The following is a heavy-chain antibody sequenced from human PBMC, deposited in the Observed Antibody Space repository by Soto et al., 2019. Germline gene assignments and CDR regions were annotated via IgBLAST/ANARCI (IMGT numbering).Heavy chain of an antibody. Sequence: PSETLSLTCTVSGGSISSGGYYWSWIRQHPGKGLEWIGYIYYSGSTYYNPSLKSRVTISVDTSKNQFSLKLSSVTAADTAVYYCAREGGAIYDYVWGSYTPERYYYYGMDVWGQGTTVTVSS. CDR3: AREGGAIYDYVWGSYTPERYYYYGMDV. CDR2: IYYSGST. D-gene: IGHD3-16*01. CDR1: GGSISSGGYY. J-gene: IGHJ6*02. V-gene: IGHV4-31*02.